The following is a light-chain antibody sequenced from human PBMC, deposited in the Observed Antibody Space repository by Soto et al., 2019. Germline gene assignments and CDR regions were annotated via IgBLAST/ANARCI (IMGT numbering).Light chain of an antibody. Sequence: QSALTQPASVSGSPGQSITISCTGTSSDVGNYNLVSWYQQHPVKAPKLIIYEDNKRPSRVSNRFSGSKSGNMASLTISGLQSGDEADYSCRTYAGSSTWVLGGGTMVTFL. CDR2: EDN. CDR3: RTYAGSSTWV. J-gene: IGLJ3*02. V-gene: IGLV2-23*01. CDR1: SSDVGNYNL.